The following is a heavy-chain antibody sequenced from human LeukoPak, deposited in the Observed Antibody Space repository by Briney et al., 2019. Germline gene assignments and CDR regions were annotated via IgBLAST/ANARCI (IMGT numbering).Heavy chain of an antibody. V-gene: IGHV1-18*01. Sequence: GSVNVSRKASGYTFTSYGISWVRPAPGQGGEWMGCIIDYNSNTNYAQKLQGRVTMTTDTSTSTAYMELRSLRSDDTAVYCCARDGPLGGHNWFDPGGQGTLVTVSS. CDR1: GYTFTSYG. CDR2: IIDYNSNT. CDR3: ARDGPLGGHNWFDP. J-gene: IGHJ5*02. D-gene: IGHD1-26*01.